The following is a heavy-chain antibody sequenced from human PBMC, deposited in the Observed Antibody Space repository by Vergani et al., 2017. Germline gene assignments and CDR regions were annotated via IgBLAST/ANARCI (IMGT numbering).Heavy chain of an antibody. V-gene: IGHV3-21*01. CDR1: GFTFSSYS. CDR2: LSSSSSYI. CDR3: ARDRGRSIRITIVRGGLIAVDI. D-gene: IGHD3-10*01. J-gene: IGHJ3*02. Sequence: EVQLLESGGGLVKPGGSLRLSCAASGFTFSSYSMNGVRKAPGKGMEWVASLSSSSSYIYYADSVKVQFTISRDNAKNALYLQMNSLRAEDTAVYYCARDRGRSIRITIVRGGLIAVDIWGQGTMVTVSS.